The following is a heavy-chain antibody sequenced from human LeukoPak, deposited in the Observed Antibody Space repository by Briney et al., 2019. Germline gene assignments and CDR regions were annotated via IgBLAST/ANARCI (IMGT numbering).Heavy chain of an antibody. CDR1: GFTFSSYA. Sequence: GGSLRLSCAASGFTFSSYAMSWVRQAPGKGLEWVSGISGSGGNTYYADSVKGRFTISRDNSKNTLYLQMSSLRAEDTAVYYSAKEAVDYDILTGYYTTGYFDYWGQGTLVTVSS. J-gene: IGHJ4*02. CDR3: AKEAVDYDILTGYYTTGYFDY. CDR2: ISGSGGNT. V-gene: IGHV3-23*01. D-gene: IGHD3-9*01.